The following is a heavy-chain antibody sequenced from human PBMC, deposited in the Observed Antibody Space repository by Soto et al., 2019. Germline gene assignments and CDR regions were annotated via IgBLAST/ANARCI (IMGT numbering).Heavy chain of an antibody. CDR2: INHSGST. V-gene: IGHV4-34*01. CDR3: ARAWGHAADI. CDR1: GGSFCSYY. J-gene: IGHJ3*02. D-gene: IGHD7-27*01. Sequence: QVQLQQWGAGLLKPSETLSLTCAVYGGSFCSYYWSWIRQPPGKGLEWIGEINHSGSTNYNPSLKSRVTISVDTSKNQFSRKLSSVTAADTAVYYCARAWGHAADIWGQGTMVTVSS.